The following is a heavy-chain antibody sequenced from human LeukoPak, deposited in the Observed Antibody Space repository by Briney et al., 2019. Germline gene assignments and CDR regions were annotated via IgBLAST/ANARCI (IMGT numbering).Heavy chain of an antibody. D-gene: IGHD4-17*01. CDR3: AKVHSYGAVTGREDY. V-gene: IGHV3-23*01. CDR1: GFTFSSYA. J-gene: IGHJ4*02. Sequence: PGGSLRLSCAASGFTFSSYAMHWVRQAPGKGLEWVSAISGSGGSTYYADSVKGRFTISRDNSKNTLYLQMNSLRAEDTAVYYCAKVHSYGAVTGREDYWGQGTLVTVSS. CDR2: ISGSGGST.